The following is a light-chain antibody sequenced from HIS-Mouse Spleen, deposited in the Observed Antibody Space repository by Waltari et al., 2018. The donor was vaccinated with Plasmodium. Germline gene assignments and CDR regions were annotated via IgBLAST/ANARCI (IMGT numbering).Light chain of an antibody. Sequence: DIVMTKSPDSLAVSLGERATINCKSSQSVLYSSNKKNSLAWYQQKPGQPPKLLIYLASTRESGVPDRFSGSGSGTDFTLTISSLQAEDVAVYYCQQYYSTPWTFGQGTKVEIK. CDR3: QQYYSTPWT. CDR1: QSVLYSSNKKNS. J-gene: IGKJ1*01. CDR2: LAS. V-gene: IGKV4-1*01.